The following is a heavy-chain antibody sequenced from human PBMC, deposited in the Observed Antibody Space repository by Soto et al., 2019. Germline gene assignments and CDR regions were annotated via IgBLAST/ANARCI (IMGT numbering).Heavy chain of an antibody. Sequence: QIQMVQSGAEVKKPGASVKVSCKASGYTFSNYGFSWVRQAPGQGLEWLGWISANNGDTDYAQKVKGRITMSTDTSTSTAYMELRSLTSDDTAVYYCARDRISLNLVGGDFDYWGQGTLGTVSS. CDR3: ARDRISLNLVGGDFDY. J-gene: IGHJ4*02. D-gene: IGHD2-21*01. V-gene: IGHV1-18*04. CDR2: ISANNGDT. CDR1: GYTFSNYG.